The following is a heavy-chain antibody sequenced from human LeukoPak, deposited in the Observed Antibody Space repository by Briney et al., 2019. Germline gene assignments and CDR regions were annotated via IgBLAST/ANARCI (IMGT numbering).Heavy chain of an antibody. V-gene: IGHV4-30-4*01. Sequence: SETLSLTCTVSGGSISSGDYYWSWIRQPPGKGLEWIGYIYYSGSTYYNPSLKSRVSISVDTSKNQFSLKLSSVTAADTALYYCASSGHEIAVNYWGQGTLVTVSS. CDR3: ASSGHEIAVNY. D-gene: IGHD6-19*01. CDR2: IYYSGST. J-gene: IGHJ4*02. CDR1: GGSISSGDYY.